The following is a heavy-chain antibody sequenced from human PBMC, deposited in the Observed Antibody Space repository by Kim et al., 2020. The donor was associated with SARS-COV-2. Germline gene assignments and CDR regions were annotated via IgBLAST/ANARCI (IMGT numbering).Heavy chain of an antibody. V-gene: IGHV3-30-3*01. CDR3: ARGADIVVVVAATPFAFDI. J-gene: IGHJ3*02. CDR2: ISYDGSNK. D-gene: IGHD2-15*01. Sequence: GGSLRLSCAASGFTFSSYAMHWVRQAPGKGLEWVAVISYDGSNKYYADSVKGRFTISRDNSKNTLYLQMNSLRAEDTAVYYCARGADIVVVVAATPFAFDIWGQGTMVTVSS. CDR1: GFTFSSYA.